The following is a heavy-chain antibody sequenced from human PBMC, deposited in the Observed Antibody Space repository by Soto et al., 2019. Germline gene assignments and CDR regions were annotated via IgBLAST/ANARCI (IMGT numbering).Heavy chain of an antibody. J-gene: IGHJ4*02. Sequence: SETLSLTCTVSGGSISSYYWSWIRQSPGKGPEWIGYVYHSGSTYYSPSLKSRVTLSVDTSRNQFSLRLNSVTAADTAVYYCARSFGDYIFDSWDQGTLVTVSS. V-gene: IGHV4-59*04. CDR1: GGSISSYY. CDR3: ARSFGDYIFDS. CDR2: VYHSGST. D-gene: IGHD4-17*01.